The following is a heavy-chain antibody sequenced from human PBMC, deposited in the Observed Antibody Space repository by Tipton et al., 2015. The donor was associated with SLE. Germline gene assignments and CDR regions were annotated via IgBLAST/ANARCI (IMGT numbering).Heavy chain of an antibody. D-gene: IGHD3-22*01. V-gene: IGHV3-30-3*01. J-gene: IGHJ4*02. Sequence: SLRLSCAASGFTFSSYAMHWVRQAPGKGLEWVAVISYDGSNKYYADSVKGRLTISRDNSKNTLYLQMNSLRAEDTAVYYCARGAGDSSGPGYFDYWGQGTLVTVSS. CDR1: GFTFSSYA. CDR2: ISYDGSNK. CDR3: ARGAGDSSGPGYFDY.